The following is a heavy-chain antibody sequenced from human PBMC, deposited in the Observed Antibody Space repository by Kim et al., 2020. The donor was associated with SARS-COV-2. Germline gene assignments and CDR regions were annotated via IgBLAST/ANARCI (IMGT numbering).Heavy chain of an antibody. J-gene: IGHJ6*02. CDR2: IKSKTDGGTT. Sequence: GGSLRLSCAASGFTFSNAWMSWVRQAPGKGLEWVGRIKSKTDGGTTDYAAPVKGRFTISRDDSKNTLYLQMNSLKTEDTAVYYCTTASRAYCGGDCYYLLMDVWSQGTTVTVSS. CDR1: GFTFSNAW. V-gene: IGHV3-15*01. D-gene: IGHD2-21*02. CDR3: TTASRAYCGGDCYYLLMDV.